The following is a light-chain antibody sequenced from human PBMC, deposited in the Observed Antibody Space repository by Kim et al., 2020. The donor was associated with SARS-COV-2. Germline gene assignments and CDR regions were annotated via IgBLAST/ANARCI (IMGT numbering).Light chain of an antibody. CDR3: QAWDSSTYV. Sequence: VTPGKTASITCSGDKLGDKYACWYQQKPGQSPLLVIYQDSKRPSGIPERFSGSNSGNTATLTISGTQAMDEADYYCQAWDSSTYVFGTGTKVTVL. J-gene: IGLJ1*01. CDR1: KLGDKY. V-gene: IGLV3-1*01. CDR2: QDS.